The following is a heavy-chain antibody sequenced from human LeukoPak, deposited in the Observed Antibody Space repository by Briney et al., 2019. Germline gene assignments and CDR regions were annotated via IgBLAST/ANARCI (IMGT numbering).Heavy chain of an antibody. CDR1: GGSFSGYY. CDR2: INHSGST. Sequence: SETLSLTCAVYGGSFSGYYWSWIRQPPGKGLEWIGEINHSGSTNHNPSLKSRVTISVDTSKNQFSLKLSSVTAADTAVYYCAREVLVGTNDDAFDIWGQGTMVTVSS. J-gene: IGHJ3*02. CDR3: AREVLVGTNDDAFDI. D-gene: IGHD1-26*01. V-gene: IGHV4-34*01.